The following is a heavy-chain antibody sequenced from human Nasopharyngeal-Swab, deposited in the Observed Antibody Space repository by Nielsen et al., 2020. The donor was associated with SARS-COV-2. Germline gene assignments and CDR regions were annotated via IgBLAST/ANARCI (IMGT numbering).Heavy chain of an antibody. CDR3: ARVEQQLVRYYYYYGMDV. CDR1: GGSISSSSYY. J-gene: IGHJ6*02. D-gene: IGHD6-13*01. Sequence: GSLRLSCTVSGGSISSSSYYWGWIRQPPGKGLEWIGSIYYSGSTYYNPSLKSRVTISVDTSKNQFSLKLSSVTAADTAVYYCARVEQQLVRYYYYYGMDVWGQGTTVTVSS. V-gene: IGHV4-39*01. CDR2: IYYSGST.